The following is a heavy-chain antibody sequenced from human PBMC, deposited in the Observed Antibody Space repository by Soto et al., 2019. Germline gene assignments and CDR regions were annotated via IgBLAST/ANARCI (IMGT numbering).Heavy chain of an antibody. D-gene: IGHD3-9*01. CDR2: IWYDGSNK. J-gene: IGHJ4*02. Sequence: GGSLRLSCAASGFTFSSYGMHWVRQAPGKGLEWVAVIWYDGSNKYYADSVKGRFTISGDNSKNTLYLQMNSLRAEDTAVYYCARASSQLRYFDWLPSGYWGQGTLVTVSS. CDR1: GFTFSSYG. CDR3: ARASSQLRYFDWLPSGY. V-gene: IGHV3-33*01.